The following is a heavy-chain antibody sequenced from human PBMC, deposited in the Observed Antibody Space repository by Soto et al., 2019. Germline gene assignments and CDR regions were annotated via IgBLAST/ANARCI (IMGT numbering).Heavy chain of an antibody. CDR2: ISYDGSNK. CDR3: AKDGSLGYCSGGSCSRGLVNYYYYYYMDV. CDR1: GFTFSSYG. V-gene: IGHV3-30*18. D-gene: IGHD2-15*01. J-gene: IGHJ6*03. Sequence: HPGGSLRLSCAASGFTFSSYGMHWVRQAPGKGLEWVAVISYDGSNKYYADSVKGRFTISRDNSKNTLYLQMNSLRAEDTAVYYCAKDGSLGYCSGGSCSRGLVNYYYYYYMDVWGKGTTVTVSS.